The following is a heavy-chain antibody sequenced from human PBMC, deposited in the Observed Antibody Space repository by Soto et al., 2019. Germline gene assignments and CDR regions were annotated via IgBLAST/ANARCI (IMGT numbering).Heavy chain of an antibody. Sequence: SETLSLTCTVSGASITTYYWSWIRQPPGKGLEWIGYIYYSGSTYYNPSIKSRVTISVDTSKNQISLKLRSVTAADTSVFYFARENSSTWKNYYYYYGMDVWGQGTTVTVSS. CDR1: GASITTYY. D-gene: IGHD6-13*01. J-gene: IGHJ6*02. V-gene: IGHV4-59*12. CDR2: IYYSGST. CDR3: ARENSSTWKNYYYYYGMDV.